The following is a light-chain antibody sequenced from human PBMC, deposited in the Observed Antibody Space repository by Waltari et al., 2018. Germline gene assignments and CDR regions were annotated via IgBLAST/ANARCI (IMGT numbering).Light chain of an antibody. CDR3: NSYAGSSSWV. CDR2: DFS. J-gene: IGLJ3*02. CDR1: SSDVGFYNY. V-gene: IGLV2-14*01. Sequence: QYALTQPASVSGSPGQSITIPCTGTSSDVGFYNYVPWYPQHPGKAPKHMIYDFSERPSEVSNRFSGSKSGNTASLTISGHQAEDEADYYCNSYAGSSSWVFGGGTKLTVL.